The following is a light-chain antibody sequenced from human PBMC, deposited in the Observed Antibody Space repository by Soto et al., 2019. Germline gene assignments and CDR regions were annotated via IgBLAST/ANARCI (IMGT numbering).Light chain of an antibody. CDR2: AAS. CDR1: QSISSY. CDR3: QQSYSAPYT. J-gene: IGKJ2*01. Sequence: DIQMTQSPSSLSASVQDRVTITCRASQSISSYLNWYQQKPGKAPKLLICAASSLQSGVPSRFSGSGSGTDYPLTISSLQTEDFENYYYQQSYSAPYTFGQGTKLEIK. V-gene: IGKV1-39*01.